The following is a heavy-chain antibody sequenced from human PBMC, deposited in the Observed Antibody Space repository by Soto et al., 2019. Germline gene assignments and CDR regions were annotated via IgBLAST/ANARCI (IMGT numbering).Heavy chain of an antibody. Sequence: QITLEESGPALVKPTQTLTLTCSFSGFSLSTSGVGVGWIRQPPGQALEWLALIYWDDDKRYSPSLKRRLTITKDTSKNQVVLTLTNMDPVDTATYYRVHRREWNTNRNEGWFDPWGQGTLVSVSS. CDR3: VHRREWNTNRNEGWFDP. J-gene: IGHJ5*02. V-gene: IGHV2-5*02. D-gene: IGHD1-1*01. CDR1: GFSLSTSGVG. CDR2: IYWDDDK.